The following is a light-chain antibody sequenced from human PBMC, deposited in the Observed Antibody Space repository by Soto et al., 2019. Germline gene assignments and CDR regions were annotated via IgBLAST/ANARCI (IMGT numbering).Light chain of an antibody. CDR2: EVS. CDR3: CSYAGTSTVV. CDR1: SSDVGASNY. J-gene: IGLJ2*01. Sequence: QSVLTQPPSASGSPGQSVAISCTGTSSDVGASNYVSWYQQHPDKAPKLMIYEVSKRPSGVPDRFSGSKSGNTASLTVSGLQAEDEADYYCCSYAGTSTVVFGGGTQLTVL. V-gene: IGLV2-8*01.